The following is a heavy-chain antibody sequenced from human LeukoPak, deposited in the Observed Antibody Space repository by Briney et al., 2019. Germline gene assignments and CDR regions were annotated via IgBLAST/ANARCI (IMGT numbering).Heavy chain of an antibody. D-gene: IGHD2-2*01. CDR2: IIPIFGTA. CDR1: RGTFSSYA. CDR3: ARGNTTTAFDT. Sequence: ASVTVSCKASRGTFSSYAISWVRQAPGQGLEWMGGIIPIFGTANYAQKFQGRVTITADESTSTAYMERNSLASEDTALYYCARGNTTTAFDTWGQGTLVTVSS. V-gene: IGHV1-69*01. J-gene: IGHJ5*02.